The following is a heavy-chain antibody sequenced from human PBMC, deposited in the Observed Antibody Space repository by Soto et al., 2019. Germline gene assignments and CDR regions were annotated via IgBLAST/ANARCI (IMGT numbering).Heavy chain of an antibody. CDR2: IYYSGST. D-gene: IGHD4-17*01. CDR3: ARQVDYGGNSGPFDL. V-gene: IGHV4-59*08. Sequence: QVQLQESGPGLVKPSETLPLTCTVSGGSISSYYWSWIRQPPGKGLEWIGYIYYSGSTNYNPSLKSRVTISVDTSKNQFSLKLSSVTAADTAVYYCARQVDYGGNSGPFDLWGRGTLVTVSS. J-gene: IGHJ2*01. CDR1: GGSISSYY.